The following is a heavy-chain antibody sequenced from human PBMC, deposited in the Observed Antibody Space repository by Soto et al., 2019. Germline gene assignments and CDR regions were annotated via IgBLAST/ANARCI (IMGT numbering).Heavy chain of an antibody. D-gene: IGHD3-22*01. J-gene: IGHJ4*02. Sequence: ASVKVSCKASGGTFSSYAISWVRQAPGQGLEWMGGIIPIFGTANYAQKFQGRVTITADESTSTAYMELSSLRSEDTAVYYCASPYYYDSSGSQGYFDYWGQGTLVTVSS. CDR1: GGTFSSYA. V-gene: IGHV1-69*13. CDR2: IIPIFGTA. CDR3: ASPYYYDSSGSQGYFDY.